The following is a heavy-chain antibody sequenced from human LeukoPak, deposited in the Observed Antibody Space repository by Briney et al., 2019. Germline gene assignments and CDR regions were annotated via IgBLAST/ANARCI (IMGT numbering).Heavy chain of an antibody. CDR3: ARTIHFDFWGQGTTLFDN. V-gene: IGHV3-74*01. CDR1: GFTFGNYW. CDR2: INSDGSTT. D-gene: IGHD3-9*01. Sequence: GGSLRLSCAASGFTFGNYWMHWVRQAPGKGLVWVSRINSDGSTTNYAESVKGRFTISRDNTKNTLYLQMNSLRAEDTALYYCARTIHFDFWGQGTTLFDNWGQGILVTVSS. J-gene: IGHJ4*02.